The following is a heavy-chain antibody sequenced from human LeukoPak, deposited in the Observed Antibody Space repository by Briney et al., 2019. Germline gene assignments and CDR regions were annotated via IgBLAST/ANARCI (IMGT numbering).Heavy chain of an antibody. CDR3: ATGYSSVVPFDY. Sequence: GGSLRLSCAASGFTFSSYAMSWVRQAPGKGLEWVSAISGSGGSTYYADSVKGRFTISRDNSKNTLYLQMNSMRAEDTAVYYCATGYSSVVPFDYWGQGTLVTVSS. V-gene: IGHV3-23*01. CDR1: GFTFSSYA. CDR2: ISGSGGST. D-gene: IGHD6-25*01. J-gene: IGHJ4*02.